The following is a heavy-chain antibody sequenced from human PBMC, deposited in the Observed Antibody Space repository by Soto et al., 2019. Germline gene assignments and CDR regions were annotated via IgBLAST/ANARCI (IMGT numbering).Heavy chain of an antibody. V-gene: IGHV3-30*18. J-gene: IGHJ3*02. CDR1: GFTFSSYG. D-gene: IGHD1-1*01. CDR3: AKGTTGTPDDAFDI. Sequence: PGGSLRLSCAASGFTFSSYGMHWVRQAPGKGLEWVAVISYDGSNKYYADSVKGRFTISRDNSKNTLYLQMNSLRAEDTAVHYCAKGTTGTPDDAFDIWGQGTMVTVSS. CDR2: ISYDGSNK.